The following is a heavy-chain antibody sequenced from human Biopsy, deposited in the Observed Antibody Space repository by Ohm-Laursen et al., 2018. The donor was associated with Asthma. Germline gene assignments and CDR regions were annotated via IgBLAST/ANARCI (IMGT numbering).Heavy chain of an antibody. J-gene: IGHJ4*02. CDR2: ISKDASTQ. CDR1: GFSFSNFA. CDR3: VRDFSRAIMIGGGREHYFDF. V-gene: IGHV3-30*01. Sequence: SLRLSCSASGFSFSNFAIHWVRQAPGKGLEWVGVISKDASTQDYADSVKGRFTMARDNSKNTLDLQMNSLREEDTAVYYCVRDFSRAIMIGGGREHYFDFWGQGTLVTVSS. D-gene: IGHD3-16*01.